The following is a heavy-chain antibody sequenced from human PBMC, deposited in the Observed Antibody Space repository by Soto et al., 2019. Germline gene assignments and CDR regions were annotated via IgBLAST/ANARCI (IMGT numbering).Heavy chain of an antibody. Sequence: SETLSLTCAVYGGSFSGCYWSWIRQPPGKGLEWIGEINHSGSTNYNPSLKSRVTISVDTSKNQFSLKLSSVTAADTAVYYCARDRTRIRFLEWFPPYGMDVWGQGTMVTVSS. D-gene: IGHD3-3*01. V-gene: IGHV4-34*01. CDR1: GGSFSGCY. CDR2: INHSGST. CDR3: ARDRTRIRFLEWFPPYGMDV. J-gene: IGHJ6*02.